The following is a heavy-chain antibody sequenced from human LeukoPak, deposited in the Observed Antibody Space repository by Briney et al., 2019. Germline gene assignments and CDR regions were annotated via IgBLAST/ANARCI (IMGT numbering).Heavy chain of an antibody. Sequence: SETLSLTCAVYGGSFSGYYWSWIRQPPGKGLEWIGEINHSGSTNYNPSLKSRVTISVDTSKNQFSLKLSSVTAADTAVYYCARGLYYYYYYMDVWGKGTTVTISS. CDR2: INHSGST. CDR1: GGSFSGYY. V-gene: IGHV4-34*01. J-gene: IGHJ6*03. CDR3: ARGLYYYYYYMDV.